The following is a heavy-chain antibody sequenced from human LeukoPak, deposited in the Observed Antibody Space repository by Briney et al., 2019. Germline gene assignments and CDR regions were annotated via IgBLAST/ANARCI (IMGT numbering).Heavy chain of an antibody. CDR3: ARLKQWLVRDYYYYGMDV. J-gene: IGHJ6*02. CDR2: IKQDGSEK. Sequence: GGFLRLSCAASGFTFSSYWMSWVRQAPGKGLEWVANIKQDGSEKYYVDSVKGRFTISRDNTKNSLYLQMNSLRAEDTAVYYCARLKQWLVRDYYYYGMDVWGQGTTVTVSS. CDR1: GFTFSSYW. D-gene: IGHD6-19*01. V-gene: IGHV3-7*01.